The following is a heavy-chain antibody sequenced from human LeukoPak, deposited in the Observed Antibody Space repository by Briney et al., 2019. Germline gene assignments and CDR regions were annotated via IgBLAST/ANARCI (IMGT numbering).Heavy chain of an antibody. Sequence: SETLCLTCTVSGYSITSGYYWGWIRQPPGKGLEGIGSIYHSGSTYYNPSLKSRVTISVDTSKNQFSLKLSSVTAADTALYYCARDHCSSSSCLDIWGQGTMVTVSS. J-gene: IGHJ3*02. CDR1: GYSITSGYY. D-gene: IGHD2-2*01. CDR3: ARDHCSSSSCLDI. V-gene: IGHV4-38-2*02. CDR2: IYHSGST.